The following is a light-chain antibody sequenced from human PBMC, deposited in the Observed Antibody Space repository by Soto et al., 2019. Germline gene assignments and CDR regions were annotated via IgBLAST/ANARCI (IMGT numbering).Light chain of an antibody. Sequence: EIVLTQSPATLSLSPGERATLSCRASQSVSSYLAWYQQKPGQAPRLLIYDASNRATGIPARFSGSGSGTDFTLTISRLEPEDFPVYYCQQRSNWPPATFGPGTKVDIK. CDR3: QQRSNWPPAT. CDR1: QSVSSY. V-gene: IGKV3-11*01. J-gene: IGKJ3*01. CDR2: DAS.